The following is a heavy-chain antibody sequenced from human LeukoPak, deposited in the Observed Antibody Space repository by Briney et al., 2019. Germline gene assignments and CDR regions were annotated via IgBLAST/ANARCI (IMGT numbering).Heavy chain of an antibody. CDR2: INPNSGGT. CDR1: GYTFTGYY. D-gene: IGHD3-3*01. V-gene: IGHV1-2*02. J-gene: IGHJ5*02. Sequence: ASVKVSFKASGYTFTGYYMHWVRQAPGQGLEWMGWINPNSGGTNYAQKFQGRVTMTRDTSISTAYMELSRLRSDDTAVYYCARDVKGVLRFLEWLLDNWFDPWGQGTLVTVSS. CDR3: ARDVKGVLRFLEWLLDNWFDP.